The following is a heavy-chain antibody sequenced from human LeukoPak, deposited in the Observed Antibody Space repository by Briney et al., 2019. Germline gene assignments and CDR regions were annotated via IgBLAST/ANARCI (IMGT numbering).Heavy chain of an antibody. V-gene: IGHV3-30-3*01. J-gene: IGHJ1*01. CDR3: ARVSGNFNEYFQF. D-gene: IGHD2/OR15-2a*01. CDR2: ISYDGSNK. CDR1: GFTFSSYA. Sequence: PGGSLRLSCAASGFTFSSYAMHWVRQAPGKGLEWVAVISYDGSNKYYADSVKGRFTISRDNSKNTLYLQMNSLRPEDTAVYYCARVSGNFNEYFQFWGQGTLVTVSS.